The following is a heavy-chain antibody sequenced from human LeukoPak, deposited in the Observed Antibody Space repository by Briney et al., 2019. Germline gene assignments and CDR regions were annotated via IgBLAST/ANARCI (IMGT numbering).Heavy chain of an antibody. V-gene: IGHV4-59*11. CDR3: ARKNDFEI. CDR2: IYYSGRT. Sequence: SETLSLACTVSGGSLSSHHWKWIRQPPGKGLEWIGCIYYSGRTCYNPSLKSRVTISVDMSRSQFSRRLTSVTAADTAVYYCARKNDFEIWGQGTLVTVSS. D-gene: IGHD2/OR15-2a*01. J-gene: IGHJ3*02. CDR1: GGSLSSHH.